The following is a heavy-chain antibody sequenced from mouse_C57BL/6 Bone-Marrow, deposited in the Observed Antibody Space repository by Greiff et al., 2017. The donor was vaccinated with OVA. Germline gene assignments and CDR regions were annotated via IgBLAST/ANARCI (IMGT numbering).Heavy chain of an antibody. J-gene: IGHJ3*01. V-gene: IGHV1-85*01. D-gene: IGHD1-1*01. CDR3: ARAYYGSSYNVWFAY. CDR1: GYTFTSYD. CDR2: IYPRDGST. Sequence: VQLQQSGPELVKPGASVKLSCKASGYTFTSYDINWVKQRPGQGLEWIGWIYPRDGSTKYNEKFKGKATLTVDTSSSTAYMELHSLTSEDSAVYFCARAYYGSSYNVWFAYWGQGTLVTVSA.